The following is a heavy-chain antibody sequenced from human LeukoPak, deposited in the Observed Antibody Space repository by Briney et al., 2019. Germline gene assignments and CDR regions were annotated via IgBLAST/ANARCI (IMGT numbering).Heavy chain of an antibody. Sequence: SETLSLTCAVYGGSFSGYYWSWIRQPPGKGLEWIGEINHSGSTNYNPSLKSRVTISVDTSKNQFSLKLSSVTAADTAVYYCAGGLRKVMDVWGKGTTVTISS. V-gene: IGHV4-34*01. J-gene: IGHJ6*03. CDR3: AGGLRKVMDV. CDR1: GGSFSGYY. CDR2: INHSGST.